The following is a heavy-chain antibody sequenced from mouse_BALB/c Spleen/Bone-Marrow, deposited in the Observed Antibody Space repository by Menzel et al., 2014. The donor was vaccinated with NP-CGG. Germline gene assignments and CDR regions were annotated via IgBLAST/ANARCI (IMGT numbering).Heavy chain of an antibody. CDR2: IYPGNGDT. D-gene: IGHD2-3*01. V-gene: IGHV1-12*01. CDR3: ARDGLLSDY. CDR1: GYTFTSYN. J-gene: IGHJ2*01. Sequence: QVQLQQPGPELVKPGASVKMSCKASGYTFTSYNMHWVKQTPGQGMEWIGAIYPGNGDTSYNQKFKGKATLTADKSSSTAYMQLSSLTSEDSAVYYCARDGLLSDYWGQGTTLTVAS.